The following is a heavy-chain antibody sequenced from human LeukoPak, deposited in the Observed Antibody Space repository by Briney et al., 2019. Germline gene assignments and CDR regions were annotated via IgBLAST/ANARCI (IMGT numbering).Heavy chain of an antibody. V-gene: IGHV3-9*01. CDR1: GFTFDDDA. D-gene: IGHD6-13*01. CDR3: AKDNLAAAGSSTDFDY. CDR2: ISWNSGSI. Sequence: GGSLRLSCAASGFTFDDDAMHWVRQAPGKGLEWVSGISWNSGSIGYADSVKGRFTISRDNAKNSLYLPMNSLRAEDTALYYCAKDNLAAAGSSTDFDYWGQGTLVTVSS. J-gene: IGHJ4*02.